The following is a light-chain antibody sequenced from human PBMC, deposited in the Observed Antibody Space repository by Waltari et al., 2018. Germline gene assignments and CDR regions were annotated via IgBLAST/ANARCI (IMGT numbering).Light chain of an antibody. J-gene: IGKJ4*01. Sequence: DIQMTQSPSSVSASVGDRVTITCSASRDISRWLAWYQQKPGKAPKFLIYDASTLQSGVPSRFSGSGSGREFTLTITSLQPEDFSTYYCQQGNDFPLTFGGGTKVEMK. CDR3: QQGNDFPLT. V-gene: IGKV1-12*01. CDR2: DAS. CDR1: RDISRW.